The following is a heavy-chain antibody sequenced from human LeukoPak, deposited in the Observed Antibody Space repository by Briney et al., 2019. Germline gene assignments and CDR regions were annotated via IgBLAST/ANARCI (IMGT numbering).Heavy chain of an antibody. CDR3: AGANFLYCSSTTCLFDY. CDR1: GYTFTDYY. V-gene: IGHV1-2*02. CDR2: INPNDGDT. D-gene: IGHD2-2*01. Sequence: ASVKVSCKASGYTFTDYYMHWVRQAPGQGFEWMGWINPNDGDTNYAQKFQGRVTMTRDTSISTAHMEVSRLRSDDTAVYYCAGANFLYCSSTTCLFDYWGQGTLVTVSS. J-gene: IGHJ4*02.